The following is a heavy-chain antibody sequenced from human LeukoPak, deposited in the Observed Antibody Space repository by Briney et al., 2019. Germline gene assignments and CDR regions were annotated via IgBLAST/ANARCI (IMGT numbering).Heavy chain of an antibody. CDR1: GGSMSHYY. D-gene: IGHD3-3*01. CDR2: IYYSGST. J-gene: IGHJ4*02. CDR3: TRHGVAGSNVYYFDF. V-gene: IGHV4-59*08. Sequence: PSETLSLTCTVSGGSMSHYYWSWIRQPPGKGLEWIGYIYYSGSTDYNPSLKSRVTISVDTSKNQFSLKLTSVTAADTAVYCCTRHGVAGSNVYYFDFWGQGTLVTVSS.